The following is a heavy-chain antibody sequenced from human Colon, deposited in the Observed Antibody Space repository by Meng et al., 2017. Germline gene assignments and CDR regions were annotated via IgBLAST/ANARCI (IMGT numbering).Heavy chain of an antibody. CDR1: GGPFSTHA. CDR2: IIPIFGSA. CDR3: ARRSNDASGYRLDF. V-gene: IGHV1-69*13. D-gene: IGHD3-22*01. Sequence: VQLVQSGAEVKQPGSSVRVSCKASGGPFSTHALSWVRQAPGQGLEWMGAIIPIFGSATSAQKFQGRLTITADESTTTAYMELSSLRSDDTAMYYCARRSNDASGYRLDFWGQGTLVTGLL. J-gene: IGHJ4*02.